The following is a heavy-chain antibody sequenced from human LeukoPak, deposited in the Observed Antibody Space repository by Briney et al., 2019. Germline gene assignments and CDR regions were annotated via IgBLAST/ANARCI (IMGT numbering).Heavy chain of an antibody. D-gene: IGHD3-10*01. CDR2: INTNTGNP. CDR1: GYTFTSYA. J-gene: IGHJ6*02. V-gene: IGHV7-4-1*02. Sequence: GASVEVSCKASGYTFTSYAMNWVRQAPGQGLEWMGWINTNTGNPTYAQGFTGRFVFSLDTSVSTAYLQISSLKAEDTAVYYCARDVNVLLWFGESSYGMDVWGQGTTVTVSS. CDR3: ARDVNVLLWFGESSYGMDV.